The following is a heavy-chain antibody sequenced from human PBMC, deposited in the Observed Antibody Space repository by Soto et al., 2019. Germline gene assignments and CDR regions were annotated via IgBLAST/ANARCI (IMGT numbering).Heavy chain of an antibody. CDR2: IYSGGST. CDR3: CSLIDVFRVDYYGMDV. D-gene: IGHD2-15*01. CDR1: GFTVSSNY. V-gene: IGHV3-53*04. Sequence: GGSLRLSCAASGFTVSSNYMSWVRQAPGKGLEWVSVIYSGGSTYYADSVKGRFTISRHNSKNTLYLQMNSLRAEDTAVYYCCSLIDVFRVDYYGMDVRGQGPMVTVSS. J-gene: IGHJ6*02.